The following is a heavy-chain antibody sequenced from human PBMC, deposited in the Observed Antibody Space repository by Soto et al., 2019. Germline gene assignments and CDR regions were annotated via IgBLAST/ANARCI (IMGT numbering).Heavy chain of an antibody. J-gene: IGHJ6*02. CDR2: IYTSGST. CDR3: ARDRGDSYGTHYYYYYRMDV. D-gene: IGHD5-18*01. CDR1: GVTISTSY. Sequence: EPLSLTCTVSGVTISTSYWNWIRQPAGKGLEWIGRIYTSGSTNYNPSLKSRVTRSVDTAKNQFSLKRSSVTAADTAVYDCARDRGDSYGTHYYYYYRMDVWGQGTTVTVAS. V-gene: IGHV4-4*07.